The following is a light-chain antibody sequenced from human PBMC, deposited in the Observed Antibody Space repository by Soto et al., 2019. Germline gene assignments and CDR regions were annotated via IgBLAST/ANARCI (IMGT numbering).Light chain of an antibody. Sequence: QSALTQPRSVSGSPGQSVTISCTGTSSDVGGYNYVSWYQQHPGKAPKLMIYEVNKRPSGVPDRFSGSKSGNTASLTVSGLQPEDEADYYCSSYAGSNNLLFGGGTQLTVL. CDR2: EVN. CDR3: SSYAGSNNLL. J-gene: IGLJ2*01. V-gene: IGLV2-8*01. CDR1: SSDVGGYNY.